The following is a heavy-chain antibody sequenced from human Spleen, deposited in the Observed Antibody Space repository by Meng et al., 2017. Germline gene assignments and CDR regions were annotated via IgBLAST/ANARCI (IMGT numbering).Heavy chain of an antibody. CDR3: ATRGNPYLNC. CDR1: RYTHTSGG. V-gene: IGHV1-18*01. J-gene: IGHJ4*02. Sequence: GQLVQPGAEVKKPGASVKVSCNASRYTHTSGGFSWVRQAPGQGLEWMGWINRYSGNTDYAQKFQGRVTMTTDTSTSTAYMELTSLRSDDTAVYYCATRGNPYLNCWGQGTLVTASS. CDR2: INRYSGNT.